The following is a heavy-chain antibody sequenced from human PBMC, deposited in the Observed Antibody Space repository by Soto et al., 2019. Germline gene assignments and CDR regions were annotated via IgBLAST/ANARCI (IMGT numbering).Heavy chain of an antibody. CDR2: INAGNGNT. CDR3: ARDPYYYGSGSYNTKLYNWFDP. Sequence: GASVKVSCKASGYTFTSYAMHWVRQAPGQRLEWMGWINAGNGNTKYSQKFQGRVTITRDTSASTAYMELSSLRSEDTAVYYCARDPYYYGSGSYNTKLYNWFDPWGQGTLVTVSS. J-gene: IGHJ5*02. V-gene: IGHV1-3*01. CDR1: GYTFTSYA. D-gene: IGHD3-10*01.